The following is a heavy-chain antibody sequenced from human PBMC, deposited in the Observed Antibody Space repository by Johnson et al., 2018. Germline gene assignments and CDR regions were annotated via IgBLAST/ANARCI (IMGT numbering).Heavy chain of an antibody. CDR2: IIPIFGTA. V-gene: IGHV1-69*01. CDR3: AGRLSYSSSGYDAFDI. CDR1: GGTFSSYA. D-gene: IGHD6-13*01. Sequence: QVQLVESGAEVKKXGSSVKVXCKASGGTFSSYAISWVRQAPRQGLEWMGGIIPIFGTANYAQKFQGRVTITADESTSTAYMELGSLSSEDTAVYYCAGRLSYSSSGYDAFDIWGQGTMVTVSS. J-gene: IGHJ3*02.